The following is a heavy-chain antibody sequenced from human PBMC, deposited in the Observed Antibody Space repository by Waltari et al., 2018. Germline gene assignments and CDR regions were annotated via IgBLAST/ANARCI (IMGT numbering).Heavy chain of an antibody. CDR1: GYSISNGYY. CDR3: ARLGGTYFPFDY. Sequence: QVQLQESGPGLVKPSETLSLTCSVSGYSISNGYYWAWIRQHPGKGLEWIGSIYHSGRTFYNLSLKSRVTISVDTSKNQFSLKLSSVTAADRAVYFCARLGGTYFPFDYWGQGALVTVSS. V-gene: IGHV4-38-2*02. D-gene: IGHD1-26*01. J-gene: IGHJ4*02. CDR2: IYHSGRT.